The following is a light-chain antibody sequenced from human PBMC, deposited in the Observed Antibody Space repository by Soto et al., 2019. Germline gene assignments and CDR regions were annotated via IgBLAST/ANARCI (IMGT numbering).Light chain of an antibody. CDR2: AAS. V-gene: IGKV3D-15*01. J-gene: IGKJ1*01. Sequence: RVVTASPHTLSVSSGERATLTCRASETVRSNLAGYQQKPGQAPRLLIYAASTRATGIPARFIGNGSGTEFTLTISSLQSEDFAVYYCQQYNNWWTFGQGTKVDIK. CDR1: ETVRSN. CDR3: QQYNNWWT.